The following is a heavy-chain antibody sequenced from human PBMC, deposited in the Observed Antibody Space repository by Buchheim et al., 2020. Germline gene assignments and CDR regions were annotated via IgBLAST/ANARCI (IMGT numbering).Heavy chain of an antibody. J-gene: IGHJ4*02. CDR1: GFTFSSYW. CDR2: ISYDGSNK. CDR3: AKSVVITLDY. Sequence: VQLVESGGGLVQPGGSLRLSCAASGFTFSSYWMSWVRQAPGKGLEWVAVISYDGSNKYYADSVKGRFTISRDNSKNTLYLQMNSLRAEDTAVYYCAKSVVITLDYWGQGTL. D-gene: IGHD3-22*01. V-gene: IGHV3-30-3*01.